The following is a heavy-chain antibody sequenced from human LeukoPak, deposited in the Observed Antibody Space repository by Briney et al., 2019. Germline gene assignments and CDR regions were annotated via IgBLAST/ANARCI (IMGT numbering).Heavy chain of an antibody. CDR1: GGSISSSNW. J-gene: IGHJ4*02. CDR3: ARVSGAVVGATDY. CDR2: IYHRGST. Sequence: PSGTLSLTCAVSGGSISSSNWWSWVRQPPGKGLEWIGEIYHRGSTNYNPSLKSRVTISVDKSKNQFSLKLSSVTAADTAVYYCARVSGAVVGATDYWGQGTLVTVSS. V-gene: IGHV4-4*02. D-gene: IGHD1-26*01.